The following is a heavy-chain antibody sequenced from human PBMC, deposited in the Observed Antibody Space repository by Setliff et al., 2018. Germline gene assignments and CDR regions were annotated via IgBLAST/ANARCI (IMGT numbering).Heavy chain of an antibody. V-gene: IGHV1-69*10. CDR3: ARDQGRLGSYSHFYYMDV. CDR1: GDPFNAYG. J-gene: IGHJ6*03. D-gene: IGHD3-16*01. Sequence: SVKVSCKASGDPFNAYGVSWVRQAPGQGLEWMGAIIPVLGMTDYAQKFQGRLTITADQSTTTVYMELSSLRSEDTAVYYCARDQGRLGSYSHFYYMDVWGKGTTVTVSS. CDR2: IIPVLGMT.